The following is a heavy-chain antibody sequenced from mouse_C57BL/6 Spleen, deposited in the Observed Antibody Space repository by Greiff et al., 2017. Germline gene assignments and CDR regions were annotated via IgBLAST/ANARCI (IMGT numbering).Heavy chain of an antibody. D-gene: IGHD1-1*01. CDR1: GFNIKDDY. CDR2: IDPENGDT. Sequence: VQLKQSGAELVRPGASVKLSCTASGFNIKDDYMHWVKQRPEQGLEWIGWIDPENGDTEYPSKFQGKATITADPSSNTAYLQLSSLTSEDTAVYYCTLLLRRGYAMDYWGQGTSVTVSS. V-gene: IGHV14-4*01. CDR3: TLLLRRGYAMDY. J-gene: IGHJ4*01.